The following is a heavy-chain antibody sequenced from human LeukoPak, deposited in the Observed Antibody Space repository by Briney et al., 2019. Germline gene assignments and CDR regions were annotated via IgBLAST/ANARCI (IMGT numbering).Heavy chain of an antibody. D-gene: IGHD6-6*01. CDR3: ARAAYTSSRIDY. J-gene: IGHJ4*02. V-gene: IGHV4-59*12. CDR2: IYYSGST. Sequence: SETLSLTCTVSGGSISSYYWSWIRQPPGKGLEWIGYIYYSGSTNYNPSLKSRVTISVDTSKNQFSLKLSSVTAADTAIYYCARAAYTSSRIDYWGQGTPVTVSS. CDR1: GGSISSYY.